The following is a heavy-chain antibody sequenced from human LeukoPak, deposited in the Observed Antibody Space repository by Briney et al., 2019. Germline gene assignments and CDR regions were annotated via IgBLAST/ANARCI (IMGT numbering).Heavy chain of an antibody. V-gene: IGHV3-9*01. CDR1: GFTFDDYA. Sequence: GGSLRLSCAASGFTFDDYAMHWVRQAPGKGLEWVSGISWNSGSIGYADSVKGRFTISRDNAKNSLYLQMNSLRAEDTALYYCARVSDDILTGYCTSWGQGTLVTVSS. CDR2: ISWNSGSI. CDR3: ARVSDDILTGYCTS. D-gene: IGHD3-9*01. J-gene: IGHJ4*02.